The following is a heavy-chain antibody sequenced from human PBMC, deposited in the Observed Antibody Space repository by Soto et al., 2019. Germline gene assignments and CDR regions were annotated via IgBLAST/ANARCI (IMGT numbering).Heavy chain of an antibody. CDR2: IYYSGRT. V-gene: IGHV4-59*01. CDR3: ARMDYDILSGYLEYFQH. CDR1: GGSISSYY. Sequence: QVQLQESGPGLVKPSETLSLTCTVSGGSISSYYWCWIRQPPGKGLEWIGYIYYSGRTNYNPSLKSRVTISVDTSNNQFSLKLSSVTAADTAVYYCARMDYDILSGYLEYFQHWGQGTLVTVSS. J-gene: IGHJ1*01. D-gene: IGHD3-9*01.